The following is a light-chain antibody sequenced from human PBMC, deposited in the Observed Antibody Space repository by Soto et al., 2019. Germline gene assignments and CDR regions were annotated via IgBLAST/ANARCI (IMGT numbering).Light chain of an antibody. CDR1: QSVRNRY. J-gene: IGKJ5*01. CDR2: GAS. V-gene: IGKV3-20*01. CDR3: QQYSDLPMT. Sequence: TQSPATPSFSPCFPATLTCTASQSVRNRYLAWYQQKPGQAPRLLIFGASSRATGIPDRFSGSGSGTEFTLTISRLEPEDFAVYFCQQYSDLPMTFGQGTRLEIK.